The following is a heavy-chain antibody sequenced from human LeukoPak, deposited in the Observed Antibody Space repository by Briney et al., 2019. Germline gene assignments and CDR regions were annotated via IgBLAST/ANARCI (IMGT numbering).Heavy chain of an antibody. D-gene: IGHD5-18*01. J-gene: IGHJ4*02. V-gene: IGHV4-31*03. CDR1: GGSISSGGYY. Sequence: SETLSLTCTVSGGSISSGGYYWSWIRQHPGKGLEWIGYIYYSGSTYYNPSLKSRVTISVDTSKNQFSLKLSSVTAADTAVYYCARTAMGQSYVDYWGQGTLVTVSS. CDR2: IYYSGST. CDR3: ARTAMGQSYVDY.